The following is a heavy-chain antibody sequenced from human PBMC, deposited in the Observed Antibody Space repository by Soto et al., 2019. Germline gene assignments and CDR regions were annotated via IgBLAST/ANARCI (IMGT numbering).Heavy chain of an antibody. V-gene: IGHV1-18*04. Sequence: ASVKVSCKASGYTFTSYGISWVRQAPGQGLEWMGWISAYNGNTNYAQKLQGRVTMTTDTSTSTAYMELRSLRSDDTAVYYCARGYYYDSSGYYQNSFDIWGQGTMVTVSS. CDR2: ISAYNGNT. J-gene: IGHJ3*02. CDR3: ARGYYYDSSGYYQNSFDI. CDR1: GYTFTSYG. D-gene: IGHD3-22*01.